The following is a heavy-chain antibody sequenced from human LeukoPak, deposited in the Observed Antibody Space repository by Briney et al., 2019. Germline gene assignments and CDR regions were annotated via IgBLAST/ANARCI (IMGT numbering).Heavy chain of an antibody. Sequence: GGSLRLSCAASGFTFSSYYMSWVRQTPGKGLEWVSSISSSTSYMFYADSVRGRFTISRDNSKSTLYLQMNSLRAEDTAVYYCARDGLRITMVRGPDYWGQGTLVTVSS. CDR1: GFTFSSYY. CDR3: ARDGLRITMVRGPDY. V-gene: IGHV3-21*01. D-gene: IGHD3-10*01. J-gene: IGHJ4*02. CDR2: ISSSTSYM.